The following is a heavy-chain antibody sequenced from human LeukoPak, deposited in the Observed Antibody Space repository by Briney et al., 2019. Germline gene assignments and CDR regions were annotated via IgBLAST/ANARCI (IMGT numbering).Heavy chain of an antibody. J-gene: IGHJ4*02. V-gene: IGHV1-2*04. CDR3: ARDSYYYDSSGQVDY. D-gene: IGHD3-22*01. Sequence: ASVKVSCKASGYTFTGYYMHWVRQAPGQGLEWMGWINPNSGGTNYAQKFQGWVTMTRDTSISTAYMELSRLRSDDTAVYYCARDSYYYDSSGQVDYWGQGTLVTVSS. CDR1: GYTFTGYY. CDR2: INPNSGGT.